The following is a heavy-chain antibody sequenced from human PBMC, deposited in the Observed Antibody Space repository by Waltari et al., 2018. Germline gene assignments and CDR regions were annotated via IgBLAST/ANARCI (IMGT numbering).Heavy chain of an antibody. Sequence: QVQLVQSGAEVKKPGASVKVSCKASGYTFTSYAMHWVRQAPGQRLEWMGWISAYNGNTNYAQKLQGRVTMTTDTSTSTAYMELRSLRSDDTAVYYCARDEGYCSGGSCSDAFDIWGQGTMVTVSS. J-gene: IGHJ3*02. CDR3: ARDEGYCSGGSCSDAFDI. CDR2: ISAYNGNT. D-gene: IGHD2-15*01. CDR1: GYTFTSYA. V-gene: IGHV1-18*01.